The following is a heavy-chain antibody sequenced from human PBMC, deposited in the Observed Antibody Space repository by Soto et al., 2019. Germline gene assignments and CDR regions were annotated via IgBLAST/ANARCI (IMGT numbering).Heavy chain of an antibody. Sequence: QVQLQESGPGLVKPSETLSLTCTVSGGSISSYYWSWIRQPPGKGLEWIGYIYYSGSTNYNPSLTSRVTISVDTSKNQFSLKLSSVTAADTAVYYCARVSGARSFDYWGQGTLVTVSS. V-gene: IGHV4-59*01. CDR1: GGSISSYY. CDR2: IYYSGST. CDR3: ARVSGARSFDY. D-gene: IGHD2-15*01. J-gene: IGHJ4*02.